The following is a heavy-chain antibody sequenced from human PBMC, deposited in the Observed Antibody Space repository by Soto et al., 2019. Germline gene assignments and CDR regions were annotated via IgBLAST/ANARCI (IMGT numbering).Heavy chain of an antibody. J-gene: IGHJ6*02. Sequence: HPGGSLRLSCAASGFTFSSYAMSWVRQAPGKGLEWVSAISGSGGSTYYADSVKGRFTISRDNSKNTLYLQMNSLRAEDTAVYYCAKSWNSGWPYYYYGMDVRGQGTTVTVSS. CDR3: AKSWNSGWPYYYYGMDV. V-gene: IGHV3-23*01. CDR1: GFTFSSYA. CDR2: ISGSGGST. D-gene: IGHD6-19*01.